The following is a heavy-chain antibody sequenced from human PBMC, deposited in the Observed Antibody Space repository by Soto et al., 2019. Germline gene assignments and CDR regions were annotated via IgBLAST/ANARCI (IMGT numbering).Heavy chain of an antibody. CDR1: GFIFEDYA. D-gene: IGHD3-22*01. CDR3: AKASYHDDSGSYYQPYDS. Sequence: GGSLRLSCVASGFIFEDYAMHWVRQAPGKGLQWVSSISWNSGTIGYADSVKGRFTVSRDNAKNTLYLQMNSLRPEDTAFYYCAKASYHDDSGSYYQPYDSGGQGTLVTVSS. V-gene: IGHV3-9*01. J-gene: IGHJ4*02. CDR2: ISWNSGTI.